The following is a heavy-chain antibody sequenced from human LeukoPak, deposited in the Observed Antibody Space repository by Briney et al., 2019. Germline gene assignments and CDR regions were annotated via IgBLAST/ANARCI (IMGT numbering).Heavy chain of an antibody. CDR1: GFTFSSYA. J-gene: IGHJ5*02. CDR2: ISYDGSNK. D-gene: IGHD2-15*01. V-gene: IGHV3-30*04. CDR3: ARERYCSGGSCYSNWFDP. Sequence: GRSLRLSCAASGFTFSSYAMHWVRQAPGKGLEWVAVISYDGSNKYYADSVKGRFTISRDNSKNTLYLQMNSLRAEDTAVYYCARERYCSGGSCYSNWFDPWGQGTLVTVSS.